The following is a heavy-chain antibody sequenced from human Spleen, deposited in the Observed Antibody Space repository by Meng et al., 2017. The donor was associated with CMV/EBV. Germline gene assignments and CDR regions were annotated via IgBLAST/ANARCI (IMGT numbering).Heavy chain of an antibody. CDR2: MSGSGGRT. CDR1: GFTSSTYG. D-gene: IGHD3-3*01. Sequence: GESLKISCTASGFTSSTYGMNWVRQAPGKGPEWVSKMSGSGGRTDYADSVKGRFTISRDISKNTLYLQMNSLRVEDTAIYYCAKDKDKGFLEWLPRGSDIRGQGTVVTVSS. CDR3: AKDKDKGFLEWLPRGSDI. J-gene: IGHJ3*02. V-gene: IGHV3-23*01.